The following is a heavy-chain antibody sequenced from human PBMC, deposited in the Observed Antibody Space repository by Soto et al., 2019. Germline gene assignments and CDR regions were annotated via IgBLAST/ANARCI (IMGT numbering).Heavy chain of an antibody. CDR3: ANEGAPSYYMGY. CDR2: ISGSGGRT. Sequence: EVQLSESGGGLVQPGGSLRLSCAASGFTFSSYAMNWVRQAPGKALEWVSGISGSGGRTYYADSVKGRFTISRDNSKNQLHLQMHSLRVDDTAVYYCANEGAPSYYMGYWGQGTLVTVCS. J-gene: IGHJ4*02. CDR1: GFTFSSYA. V-gene: IGHV3-23*01.